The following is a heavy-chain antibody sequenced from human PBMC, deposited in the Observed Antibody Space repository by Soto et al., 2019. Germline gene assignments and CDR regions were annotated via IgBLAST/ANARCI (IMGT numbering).Heavy chain of an antibody. CDR1: GSSIGSGGW. Sequence: XETLYLPCAVSGSSIGSGGWWSWVRQPPVKGLEWIAEIFHDGNTNYSPSLKSRVTISVDKSQNQFSLNVYSVTAADTAVYYCARHEGWTGPDQWGQGTLATVSS. CDR2: IFHDGNT. CDR3: ARHEGWTGPDQ. J-gene: IGHJ5*02. D-gene: IGHD2-8*02. V-gene: IGHV4-4*02.